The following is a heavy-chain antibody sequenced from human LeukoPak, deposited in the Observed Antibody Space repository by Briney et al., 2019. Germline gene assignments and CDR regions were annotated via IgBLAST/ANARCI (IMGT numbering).Heavy chain of an antibody. CDR2: IYYSGST. Sequence: SETLSLTCTVSGGSISGYYWSWIRQPPGKGLEWIGYIYYSGSTNYNPSLKSRVTISVDTSKNQFSLKLSSVTAADTAVYYCARHSVSIAAAAMDYWGQGTLVTVSS. CDR1: GGSISGYY. D-gene: IGHD6-13*01. CDR3: ARHSVSIAAAAMDY. J-gene: IGHJ4*02. V-gene: IGHV4-59*08.